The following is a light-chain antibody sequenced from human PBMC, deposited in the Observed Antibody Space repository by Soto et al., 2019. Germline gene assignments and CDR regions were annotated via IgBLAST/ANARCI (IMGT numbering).Light chain of an antibody. CDR3: SSYVGTNSYV. J-gene: IGLJ1*01. V-gene: IGLV2-8*01. Sequence: QSVLTQPPSASGSPGQSVTISCTGTSSDVGGYNYVSWYQQHPGKAPKLIIYEVYKRPSGVPDRFSGSKSGNTAALTVSGLQAEDEADYYCSSYVGTNSYVFXTGTKVTVL. CDR2: EVY. CDR1: SSDVGGYNY.